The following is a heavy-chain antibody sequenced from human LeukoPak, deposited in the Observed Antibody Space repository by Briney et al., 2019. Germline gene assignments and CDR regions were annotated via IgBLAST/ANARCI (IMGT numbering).Heavy chain of an antibody. CDR1: GGSISSSSYY. V-gene: IGHV4-39*07. CDR3: ARVGDYELGSHGMDV. J-gene: IGHJ6*02. CDR2: IYYSGST. Sequence: PSETLSHTCTVSGGSISSSSYYWGWIRQPPGKGLEWIGSIYYSGSTYYNPSLKSRVTISVDTSKNQFSLKLSSVTAADTAVYYCARVGDYELGSHGMDVWGQGTTVTVSS. D-gene: IGHD4-17*01.